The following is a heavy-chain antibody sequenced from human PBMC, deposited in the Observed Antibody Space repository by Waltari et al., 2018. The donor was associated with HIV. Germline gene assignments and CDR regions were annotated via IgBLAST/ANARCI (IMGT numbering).Heavy chain of an antibody. CDR3: ARHALRVGAAYWSFDL. J-gene: IGHJ2*01. CDR2: IYYSGST. D-gene: IGHD1-26*01. V-gene: IGHV4-39*01. Sequence: QLQLQESGPGLVKPSETLSLPCTVSGASISNSNYFWHWFRQPPGKGLEWIGRIYYSGSTYYNPSLKSRVTISVDTSKNQFSLKVNSVTAADTAVYYCARHALRVGAAYWSFDLWGRGTLVTVSS. CDR1: GASISNSNYF.